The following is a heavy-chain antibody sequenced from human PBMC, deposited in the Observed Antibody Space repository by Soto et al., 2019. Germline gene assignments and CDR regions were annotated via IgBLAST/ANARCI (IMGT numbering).Heavy chain of an antibody. Sequence: GASVKVSCNASGGTFSSYAISWVRQAPGQELEWMGGIIPIFGTANYAQKFQGRVTITADESTSTAYMELSSLRSEDTAVYYCARDHIYCGGDCSPGWFDPWGQGTLVTVSS. D-gene: IGHD2-21*02. CDR1: GGTFSSYA. J-gene: IGHJ5*02. CDR3: ARDHIYCGGDCSPGWFDP. V-gene: IGHV1-69*13. CDR2: IIPIFGTA.